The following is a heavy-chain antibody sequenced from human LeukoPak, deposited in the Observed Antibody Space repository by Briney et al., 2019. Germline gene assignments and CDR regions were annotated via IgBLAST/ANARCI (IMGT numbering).Heavy chain of an antibody. D-gene: IGHD1-26*01. V-gene: IGHV1-18*01. CDR3: ARDGGATRTAPFDY. Sequence: ASVKVSCKXSGYTFTSYGISWVRQAPGQGLEWMGWISAYDGNTNYAQKLQGRVTMTTDTSTSTAYMELRSLRSDDTAVYYCARDGGATRTAPFDYWGQGTLVTVSS. J-gene: IGHJ4*02. CDR2: ISAYDGNT. CDR1: GYTFTSYG.